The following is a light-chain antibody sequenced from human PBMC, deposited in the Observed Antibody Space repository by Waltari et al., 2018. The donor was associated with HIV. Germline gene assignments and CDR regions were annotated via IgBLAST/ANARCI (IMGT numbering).Light chain of an antibody. J-gene: IGKJ2*01. V-gene: IGKV3-20*01. CDR2: AAS. CDR1: QSLSSSY. CDR3: QQFSSSSYT. Sequence: SLSPGERATLSCRASQSLSSSYLAWYQQKPGQAPRLLIYAASNRATGIPDRFSGSGSGTDFTLTISRLEPQDFAVYYCQQFSSSSYTFGQGTKLEIK.